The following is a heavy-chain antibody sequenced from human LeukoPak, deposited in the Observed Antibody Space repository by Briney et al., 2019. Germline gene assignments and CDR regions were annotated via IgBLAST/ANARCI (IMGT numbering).Heavy chain of an antibody. CDR2: IKQDGSEK. Sequence: GGSLRLSCAASGFTFSNYWMSWVRQAPGKGLEWVANIKQDGSEKYYVDSVKGRFTISRDNAKNSLYLQMNSLRAEDTAVYYCAKGRDGYNGSPLDYWGQGTLVTVSS. D-gene: IGHD5-24*01. J-gene: IGHJ4*02. CDR3: AKGRDGYNGSPLDY. CDR1: GFTFSNYW. V-gene: IGHV3-7*01.